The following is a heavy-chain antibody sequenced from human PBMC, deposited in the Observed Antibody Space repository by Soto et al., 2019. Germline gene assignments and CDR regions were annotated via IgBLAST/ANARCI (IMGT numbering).Heavy chain of an antibody. J-gene: IGHJ6*02. CDR2: ISGSGGST. D-gene: IGHD6-6*01. Sequence: LRLPCAASGFTFSSYAMSWVRQAPGKGLEWVSAISGSGGSTYYADSVKGRFTISRDNSKNTLYLQMNSLRAEDTAVYYCAKDAARPRYYGMDVWGQGTTVTVSS. V-gene: IGHV3-23*01. CDR3: AKDAARPRYYGMDV. CDR1: GFTFSSYA.